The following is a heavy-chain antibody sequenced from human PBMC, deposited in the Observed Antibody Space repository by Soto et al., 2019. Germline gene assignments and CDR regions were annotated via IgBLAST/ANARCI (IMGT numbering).Heavy chain of an antibody. CDR1: GGTFSSYA. CDR2: IIPIFGTA. J-gene: IGHJ6*02. CDR3: ARSITGTVSYYYGMDV. Sequence: QVQLVQSGAEVKKPGSSVKVSCKASGGTFSSYAISWVRQAPGQGLEWMGGIIPIFGTANYAQKFQGRVTITGEESTSTAYMELSSLRSEDTAVYYCARSITGTVSYYYGMDVWGQGTTVTVSS. D-gene: IGHD1-20*01. V-gene: IGHV1-69*12.